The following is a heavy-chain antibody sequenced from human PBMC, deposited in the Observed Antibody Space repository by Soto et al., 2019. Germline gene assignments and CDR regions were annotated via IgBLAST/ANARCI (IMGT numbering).Heavy chain of an antibody. CDR2: IGSRTSDI. Sequence: GGTLRLSCAASGFTLSRHTMNWVRQAPGKGLEWVSFIGSRTSDIYYADSVKGRFTISRDNAKNSLSLELTRLRAEDTAVYFCVRDYYDSSGYPNSFEMWGQGTMVTVSS. CDR1: GFTLSRHT. J-gene: IGHJ3*02. D-gene: IGHD3-16*01. CDR3: VRDYYDSSGYPNSFEM. V-gene: IGHV3-21*01.